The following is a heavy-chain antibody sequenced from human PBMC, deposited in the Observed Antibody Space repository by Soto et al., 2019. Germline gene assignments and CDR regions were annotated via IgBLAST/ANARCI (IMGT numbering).Heavy chain of an antibody. V-gene: IGHV4-59*01. CDR1: GGSISSYY. J-gene: IGHJ3*02. D-gene: IGHD3-22*01. CDR2: IYYSGST. Sequence: WETLALTCTVSGGSISSYYWSWIRQPPGKGLEWIGYIYYSGSTNYNPSLKSRVTISVDTSKNQFSLKLSSVTAAGTAVYYCARGGSYDSSGYSATDAFDIWGQGTMVTVSS. CDR3: ARGGSYDSSGYSATDAFDI.